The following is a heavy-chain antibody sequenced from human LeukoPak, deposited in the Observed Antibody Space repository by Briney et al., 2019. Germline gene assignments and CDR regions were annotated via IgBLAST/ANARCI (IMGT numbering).Heavy chain of an antibody. J-gene: IGHJ4*02. CDR3: VRGTGY. CDR1: GFTFSTYV. Sequence: GGSLRLSCSVSGFTFSTYVMHWVRQAPGKGLEYVSAISSNGDNTYYADSVKGRFTISKDNSKNTLYPQMSSLRADDTAVYYCVRGTGYWGQGTLVTVSS. V-gene: IGHV3-64D*06. CDR2: ISSNGDNT.